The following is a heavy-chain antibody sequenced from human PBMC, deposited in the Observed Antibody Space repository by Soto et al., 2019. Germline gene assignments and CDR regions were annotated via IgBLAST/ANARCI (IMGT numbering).Heavy chain of an antibody. CDR3: ARGVVVAATPPNWFYP. D-gene: IGHD2-15*01. V-gene: IGHV4-39*07. Sequence: PSETLSLTCTVSGGSISTSSYYWGWIRQPPGKGLEWIGSIYYSGSTNYNPSLKSRVTISVDTSKNQFSLKLSPVTAADTAVYYCARGVVVAATPPNWFYPWGQGTLVTVSS. J-gene: IGHJ5*02. CDR2: IYYSGST. CDR1: GGSISTSSYY.